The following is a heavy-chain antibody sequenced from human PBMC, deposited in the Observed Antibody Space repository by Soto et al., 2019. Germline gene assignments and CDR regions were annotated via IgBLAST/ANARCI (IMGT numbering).Heavy chain of an antibody. V-gene: IGHV3-30-3*01. CDR3: ARDYGDYDFLDY. CDR2: ISYDGSNK. D-gene: IGHD4-17*01. CDR1: GFTFSSYA. J-gene: IGHJ4*02. Sequence: QVQLVESGGGVVQPGRSLRLSCAASGFTFSSYAMHWVRQAPGTGLEWVAVISYDGSNKYYADSVKGRFTISRDNSKNTLYRQMNSLIPEDTAVYYCARDYGDYDFLDYWGQGTLVTVSS.